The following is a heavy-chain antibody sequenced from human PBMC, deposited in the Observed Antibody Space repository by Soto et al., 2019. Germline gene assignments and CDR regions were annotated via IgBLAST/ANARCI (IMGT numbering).Heavy chain of an antibody. Sequence: GKGLEWIGYIYYSGSTNYNPSLESRVTISVDMSKNQFSLKLGSVTAADTAVYYCARLNGWGPNAFDIWGQGTMVSVSS. J-gene: IGHJ3*02. V-gene: IGHV4-61*07. D-gene: IGHD3-10*01. CDR3: ARLNGWGPNAFDI. CDR2: IYYSGST.